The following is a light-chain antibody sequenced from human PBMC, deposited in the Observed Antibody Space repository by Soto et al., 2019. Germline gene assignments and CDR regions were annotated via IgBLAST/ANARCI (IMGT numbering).Light chain of an antibody. J-gene: IGLJ3*02. CDR3: AAWHDSLNGPV. CDR2: NNN. V-gene: IGLV1-44*01. Sequence: QSVLTQPPSASGTPGQRVTIPCSGSSSNIGGNPVNWYQQLPGTAPKLLIYNNNQPPSGVPDRFSGSKSGTSASLAISGLQSEDEADYYCAAWHDSLNGPVFGGGTKLTVL. CDR1: SSNIGGNP.